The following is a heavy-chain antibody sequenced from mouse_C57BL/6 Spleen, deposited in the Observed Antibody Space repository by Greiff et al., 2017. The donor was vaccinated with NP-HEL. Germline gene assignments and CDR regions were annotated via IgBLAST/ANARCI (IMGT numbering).Heavy chain of an antibody. J-gene: IGHJ3*01. V-gene: IGHV1-19*01. CDR3: ARAGTGPAWFAY. CDR1: GYTFTDYY. D-gene: IGHD3-3*01. CDR2: INPYNGGT. Sequence: EVQGVESGPVLVKPGASVKMSCKASGYTFTDYYMNWVKQSHGKSLEWIGVINPYNGGTSYNQKFKGKATLTVDKSSSTAYMELNSLTSEDSAVYYCARAGTGPAWFAYWGQGTLVTVSA.